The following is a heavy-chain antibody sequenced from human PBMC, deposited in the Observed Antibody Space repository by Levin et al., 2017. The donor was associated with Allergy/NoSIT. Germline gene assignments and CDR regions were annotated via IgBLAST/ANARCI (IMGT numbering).Heavy chain of an antibody. J-gene: IGHJ3*02. Sequence: GSLRLSCAVYGGSFSGYYWSWIRQPPGKGLEWIGEINHSGSTNYNPSLKSRVTISVDTSKNQFSLKLSSVTAADTAVYYCAREGGGYAFDIWGQGTMVTVSS. CDR1: GGSFSGYY. V-gene: IGHV4-34*01. D-gene: IGHD2-15*01. CDR2: INHSGST. CDR3: AREGGGYAFDI.